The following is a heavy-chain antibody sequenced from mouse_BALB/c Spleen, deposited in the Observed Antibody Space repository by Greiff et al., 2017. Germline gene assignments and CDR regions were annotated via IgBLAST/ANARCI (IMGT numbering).Heavy chain of an antibody. CDR1: GYTFTSYY. D-gene: IGHD2-14*01. CDR2: INPSNGGT. Sequence: QVPLKESGAELVKPGASLKLSCKASGYTFTSYYMSWVQQRPGQGLEWIGEINPSNGGTNFNEKFKSKATMTVDKSSSTAYMQLSSLTSEDSAVYYCTRRDYRYDGTSYWGQGTLVTVSA. V-gene: IGHV1S81*02. CDR3: TRRDYRYDGTSY. J-gene: IGHJ3*01.